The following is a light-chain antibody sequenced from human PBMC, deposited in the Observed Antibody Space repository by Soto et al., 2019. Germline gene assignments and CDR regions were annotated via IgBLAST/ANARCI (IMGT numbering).Light chain of an antibody. Sequence: EIVMTQSPATLSVSPGERDTISCRASQSVSSNLAWYQQKPGQAPRLLIYGASTRATGIPARFSGSGSGTEFTLTISSLQSEDFAVYYCQQYNNWPPPVTFGQGTRLEIK. CDR2: GAS. CDR1: QSVSSN. V-gene: IGKV3-15*01. CDR3: QQYNNWPPPVT. J-gene: IGKJ5*01.